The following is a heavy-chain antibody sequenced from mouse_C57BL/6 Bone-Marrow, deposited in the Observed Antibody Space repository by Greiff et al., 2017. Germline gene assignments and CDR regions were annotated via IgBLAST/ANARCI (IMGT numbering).Heavy chain of an antibody. CDR2: INSAGGSP. J-gene: IGHJ2*01. D-gene: IGHD1-1*01. CDR1: EYEFPSPD. CDR3: ESLNYGSSYFDY. Sequence: EVKVVESGGGLVQPGESLKLSSESNEYEFPSPDMSWFRKTPEKRLELVAAINSAGGSPYSPDTMERRFIISRDTTTKTLYLQRSSLRSEETALYDCESLNYGSSYFDYWGQGTTLTVSS. V-gene: IGHV5-2*01.